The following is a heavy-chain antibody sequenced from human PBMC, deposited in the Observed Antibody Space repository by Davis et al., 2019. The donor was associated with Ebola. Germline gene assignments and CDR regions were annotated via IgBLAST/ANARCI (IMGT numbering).Heavy chain of an antibody. D-gene: IGHD7-27*01. J-gene: IGHJ4*02. V-gene: IGHV3-7*01. Sequence: GESLKISCVVSGFNFDDSWMTWVRQAQGKGLEWVANMNGRGSLKNYVDSVKGRFTISRDNAKKSLYLEMNSLRGEDTAIYYCATDKWGPALWGQGTLVTVSS. CDR3: ATDKWGPAL. CDR2: MNGRGSLK. CDR1: GFNFDDSW.